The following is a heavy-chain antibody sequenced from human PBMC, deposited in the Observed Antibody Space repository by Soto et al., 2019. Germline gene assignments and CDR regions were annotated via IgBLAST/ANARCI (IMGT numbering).Heavy chain of an antibody. CDR3: ASLYSSGYTHYYYYGMVV. V-gene: IGHV3-33*01. J-gene: IGHJ6*02. CDR2: IWYDGSNK. D-gene: IGHD3-22*01. CDR1: GFTFSSYG. Sequence: PGGSLRLSCAASGFTFSSYGMHWVRQAPGKGLEWVAVIWYDGSNKYYADSVKGRFTISRDNSKNTLYLQMNSLRAEDTAVYYCASLYSSGYTHYYYYGMVVWGQEASVTVSS.